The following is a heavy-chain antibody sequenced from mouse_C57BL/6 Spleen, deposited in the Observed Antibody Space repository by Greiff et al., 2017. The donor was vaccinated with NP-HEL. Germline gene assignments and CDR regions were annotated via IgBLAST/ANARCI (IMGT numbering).Heavy chain of an antibody. CDR3: ACADGDGTMFAY. J-gene: IGHJ3*01. CDR2: IYPGSGST. CDR1: GYTFTSYW. D-gene: IGHD2-13*01. Sequence: QVQLQQPGAELVKPGASVKMSCKASGYTFTSYWITWVKQRPGQGLEWIGDIYPGSGSTNYNEKFKSKATLTVDTSSSTAYMQLSSLTSEDSAVYYCACADGDGTMFAYWGQGTLVTVSA. V-gene: IGHV1-55*01.